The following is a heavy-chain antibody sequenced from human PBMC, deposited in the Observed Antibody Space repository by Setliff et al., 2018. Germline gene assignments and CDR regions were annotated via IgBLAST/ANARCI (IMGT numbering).Heavy chain of an antibody. J-gene: IGHJ3*02. D-gene: IGHD3-3*01. CDR1: GFTLTSYP. Sequence: GASVKVSCKASGFTLTSYPIHWVRQAPGQRLEWMGWISPDNGNRKYSQRFQGRVTITRDTSASTVFLELSTLRSEDTAVYYCTRDFLGATASFDIWGQGTMVTVSS. CDR3: TRDFLGATASFDI. V-gene: IGHV1-3*01. CDR2: ISPDNGNR.